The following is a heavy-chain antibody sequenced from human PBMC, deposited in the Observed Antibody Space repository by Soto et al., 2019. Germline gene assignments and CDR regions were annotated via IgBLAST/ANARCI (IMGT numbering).Heavy chain of an antibody. CDR3: VRAWAKNWFDP. V-gene: IGHV1-3*01. J-gene: IGHJ5*02. CDR1: GYTFTSYA. D-gene: IGHD7-27*01. Sequence: ASVKVSCKASGYTFTSYAMHWVRQAPGQRLEWMGWINAGNGNTKYSQKFQGRVTITRDTSASTAYMELSSLRSEDTAVYYCVRAWAKNWFDPWGQGTLVTVSS. CDR2: INAGNGNT.